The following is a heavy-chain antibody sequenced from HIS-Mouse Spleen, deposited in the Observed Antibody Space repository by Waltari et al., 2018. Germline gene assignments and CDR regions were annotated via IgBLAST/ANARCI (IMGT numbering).Heavy chain of an antibody. CDR1: GGSISRSSYY. CDR3: AREIPYSSSWYDWYFDL. D-gene: IGHD6-13*01. V-gene: IGHV4-39*07. CDR2: IYYSGST. J-gene: IGHJ2*01. Sequence: QLQLQESGPGLVKPSETLSLTCTVSGGSISRSSYYCGGIRQPPGKGLEWIGSIYYSGSTYYNPSLKSRVTISVDTSKNQFSLKLSSVTAADTAVYYCAREIPYSSSWYDWYFDLWGRGTLVTVSS.